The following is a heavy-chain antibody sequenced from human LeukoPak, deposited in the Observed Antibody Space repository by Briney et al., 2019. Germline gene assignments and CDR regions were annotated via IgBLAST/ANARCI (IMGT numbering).Heavy chain of an antibody. V-gene: IGHV3-30*02. CDR3: VQGTRRGAITMVRGVVGKSFYFDS. CDR1: GFIFSNYG. Sequence: GGSLRLSCAPSGFIFSNYGMHWVRQAPGKGLECVAFIPYDGTNKYHADSVKGRFTISRDNSKNTLYLQMNSLRAEDTAVYYCVQGTRRGAITMVRGVVGKSFYFDSWGQGTLVTVSS. CDR2: IPYDGTNK. D-gene: IGHD3-10*01. J-gene: IGHJ4*02.